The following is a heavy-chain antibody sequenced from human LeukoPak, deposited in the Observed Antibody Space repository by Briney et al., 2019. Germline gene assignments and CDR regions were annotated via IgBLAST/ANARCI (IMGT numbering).Heavy chain of an antibody. D-gene: IGHD5-12*01. CDR1: GGSFSGYY. CDR3: ARTHGGYDAFDI. CDR2: INHSGST. V-gene: IGHV4-34*01. J-gene: IGHJ3*02. Sequence: SETLSLTCAVYGGSFSGYYWSWIRQPPGKGLEWIGEINHSGSTNYNPSLKSRVTISVDTSKNQFSLKLSSVTAADTAVYYCARTHGGYDAFDIWGQGTMVTVSS.